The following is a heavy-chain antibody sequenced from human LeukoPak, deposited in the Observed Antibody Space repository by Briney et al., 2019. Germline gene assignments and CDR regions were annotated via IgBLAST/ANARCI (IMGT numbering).Heavy chain of an antibody. D-gene: IGHD3-22*01. CDR2: INPSGGST. V-gene: IGHV1-46*01. J-gene: IGHJ4*02. CDR1: GYTFTSYY. Sequence: ASVKVSCKASGYTFTSYYMHWVRQAPGQGLEWMGIINPSGGSTSYAQKFQGRVTMTRDTSTSTVYMGLSSLRSEDTAVYYCARDPVLDSSGYYFDYWGQGTLVTVSS. CDR3: ARDPVLDSSGYYFDY.